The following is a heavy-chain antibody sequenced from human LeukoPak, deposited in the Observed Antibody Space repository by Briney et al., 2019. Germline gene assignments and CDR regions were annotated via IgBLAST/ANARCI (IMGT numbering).Heavy chain of an antibody. J-gene: IGHJ4*02. CDR2: IKSETDGGTT. Sequence: GGSLRLSCAASGFTFSSYAMTWVRQAPGKGLEWVGRIKSETDGGTTDYAAPVKGTFTISRDDSENTLYLQMNSLKTEDTAVYYCTRRSSAAGRQYFDYWGQGTLVTVSS. CDR1: GFTFSSYA. CDR3: TRRSSAAGRQYFDY. D-gene: IGHD6-13*01. V-gene: IGHV3-15*01.